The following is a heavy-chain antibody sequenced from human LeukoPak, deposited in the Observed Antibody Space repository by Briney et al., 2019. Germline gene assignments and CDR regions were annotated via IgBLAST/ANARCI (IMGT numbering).Heavy chain of an antibody. CDR3: ARGRGGSSGYLYYFDY. D-gene: IGHD3-22*01. J-gene: IGHJ4*02. Sequence: GASVTVSCKASGYGLTHYAMNWVRQAPGQGLEWMGWINTKVGNPTYAQDFTGRFVFSLDTSVSTAYLQISSLNTEDTAVYYCARGRGGSSGYLYYFDYWGQGTLVTVSS. V-gene: IGHV7-4-1*02. CDR2: INTKVGNP. CDR1: GYGLTHYA.